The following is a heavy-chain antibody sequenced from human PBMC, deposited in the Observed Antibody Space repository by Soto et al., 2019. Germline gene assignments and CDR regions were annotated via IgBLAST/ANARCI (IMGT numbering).Heavy chain of an antibody. D-gene: IGHD3-22*01. Sequence: QVQLVQSGAEVRKPGSSVKVSCTASGGTFSRHAISWVRQAPGQGLEWMGGIIPIFGTANHAQKFQGSVTIIADESTSTVYMELGSLRSEDTAMYYCARGWGYDSNDYYYAYWGQGTLVIVSS. V-gene: IGHV1-69*01. CDR3: ARGWGYDSNDYYYAY. CDR1: GGTFSRHA. CDR2: IIPIFGTA. J-gene: IGHJ4*02.